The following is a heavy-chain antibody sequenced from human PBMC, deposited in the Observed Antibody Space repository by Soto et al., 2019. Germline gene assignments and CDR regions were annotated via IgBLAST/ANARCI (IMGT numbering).Heavy chain of an antibody. V-gene: IGHV1-18*01. CDR3: ARDWMITFGGVIVNMYYFDY. J-gene: IGHJ4*02. D-gene: IGHD3-16*02. CDR1: GYTFTGYV. CDR2: ISAYNGNT. Sequence: GASVKVSCKASGYTFTGYVISWVRQAPGQGLEWMGWISAYNGNTNYAQKLQGRVTMTTDTSTSTAYMELRSLRSDDTAVYYCARDWMITFGGVIVNMYYFDYWGQGTLVTVSS.